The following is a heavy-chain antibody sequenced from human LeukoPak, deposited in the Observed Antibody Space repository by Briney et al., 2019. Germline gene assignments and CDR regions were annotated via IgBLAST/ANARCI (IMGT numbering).Heavy chain of an antibody. J-gene: IGHJ5*02. V-gene: IGHV1-2*02. D-gene: IGHD5-12*01. CDR3: APASRYSGYDWGRLDP. CDR2: INPNSGGT. CDR1: GYTFTGYY. Sequence: ASVKVSCKATGYTFTGYYMHWVRQAPGQGLEWMGWINPNSGGTKYAQKFQGRVTMTRDTSISTAYMELSRLRSDDTAVYYRAPASRYSGYDWGRLDPWGQGTLVTVSS.